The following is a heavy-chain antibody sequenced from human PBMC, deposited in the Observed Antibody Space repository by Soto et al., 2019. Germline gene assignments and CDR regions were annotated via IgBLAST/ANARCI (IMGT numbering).Heavy chain of an antibody. D-gene: IGHD4-17*01. J-gene: IGHJ4*02. CDR1: VGSFRDTTYY. CDR2: VYYSGTT. CDR3: ARTTAVPNTLRSRYFFDY. Sequence: SETLSLTCCIAVGSFRDTTYYWSWIRPPPGKRLEWIGYVYYSGTTNYNPSLKSRVTISVDLSKNRFSLRLSSVTTADTALYYCARTTAVPNTLRSRYFFDYWGQGTLVTVSA. V-gene: IGHV4-61*01.